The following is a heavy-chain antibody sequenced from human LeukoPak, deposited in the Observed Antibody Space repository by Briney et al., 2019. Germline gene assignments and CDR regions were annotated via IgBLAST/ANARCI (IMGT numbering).Heavy chain of an antibody. CDR3: AREKREQGTFDY. Sequence: PGGPLRLSCAASGFTFSDYYMSWLRQAPGKGLEGGSYISSSSSYTNYADSVKGRFTISRDNAKNSLYLQMNSLRAEDTAVYYCAREKREQGTFDYWGQGTLVTVSS. CDR2: ISSSSSYT. CDR1: GFTFSDYY. D-gene: IGHD1-26*01. V-gene: IGHV3-11*06. J-gene: IGHJ4*02.